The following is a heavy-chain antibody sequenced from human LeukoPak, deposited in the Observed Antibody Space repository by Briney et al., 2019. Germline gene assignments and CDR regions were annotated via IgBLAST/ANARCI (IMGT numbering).Heavy chain of an antibody. CDR1: GGSISSGGYY. J-gene: IGHJ6*02. D-gene: IGHD5-12*01. CDR2: IYYSGST. V-gene: IGHV4-30-2*01. Sequence: SETLSLTCTVSGGSISSGGYYWSWIRQPPGKGLEWIGYIYYSGSTYYNPSLKSRVTISVDRSKNQFSLKLSSVTAADTAVYYCARDDIADHYYYYGMDVWGQGTTVTVSS. CDR3: ARDDIADHYYYYGMDV.